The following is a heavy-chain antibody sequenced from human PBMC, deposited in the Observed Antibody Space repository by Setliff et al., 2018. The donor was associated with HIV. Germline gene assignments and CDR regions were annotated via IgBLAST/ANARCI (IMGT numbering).Heavy chain of an antibody. D-gene: IGHD4-17*01. CDR1: GYSFTNYW. CDR2: IYPGDSNT. CDR3: ATWTRAETSENFQH. Sequence: PGESLKISCKGSGYSFTNYWIGWVRQMPGKGLEWMGIIYPGDSNTRYSPSFQGQVTISADKSISTAYLQWSSLKASDTAMYYCATWTRAETSENFQHWGQGTLVTVSS. V-gene: IGHV5-51*01. J-gene: IGHJ1*01.